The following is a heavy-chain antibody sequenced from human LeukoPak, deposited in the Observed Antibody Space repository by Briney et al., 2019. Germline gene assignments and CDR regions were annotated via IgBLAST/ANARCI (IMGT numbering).Heavy chain of an antibody. Sequence: PGGSLRLSCAASGFSFSSYWMTWVRQAPGKGPEWVANIKRDGSEKHYLDSVEGRFTISRDNAESSLYLQMTSLRAEDTAVYYCAIGGGAAENWGQGTLVTVSS. CDR2: IKRDGSEK. CDR1: GFSFSSYW. J-gene: IGHJ4*02. CDR3: AIGGGAAEN. V-gene: IGHV3-7*01. D-gene: IGHD1-26*01.